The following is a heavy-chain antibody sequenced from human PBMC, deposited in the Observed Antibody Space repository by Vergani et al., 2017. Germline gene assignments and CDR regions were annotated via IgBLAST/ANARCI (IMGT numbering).Heavy chain of an antibody. J-gene: IGHJ4*02. D-gene: IGHD2-15*01. Sequence: QVQLQESGPGLVKPSETLSLTCTVSGDSVISTDYHWGWIRQPPGKGLEWIGSMDHSGSTSYNLSLESRISISFETPKNQFSLRLTSVTAADTAVYYCASKRGACRAAYCHSYDFWGPGTLVGVSS. CDR3: ASKRGACRAAYCHSYDF. CDR2: MDHSGST. V-gene: IGHV4-39*01. CDR1: GDSVISTDYH.